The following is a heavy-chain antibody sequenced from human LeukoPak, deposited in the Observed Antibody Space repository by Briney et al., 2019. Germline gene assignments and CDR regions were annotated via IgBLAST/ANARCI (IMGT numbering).Heavy chain of an antibody. Sequence: PGGCLRLSCAASGFTFSSYTMNWVRPAPGKGLGWVSSIISSSSYIYYADSVKGRFTISRDNAKNSLYLQMNSPRAEDTAVYYCARGPTLGSFEDYWCQGTLVTVSS. V-gene: IGHV3-21*01. CDR2: IISSSSYI. CDR1: GFTFSSYT. D-gene: IGHD3-16*01. J-gene: IGHJ4*02. CDR3: ARGPTLGSFEDY.